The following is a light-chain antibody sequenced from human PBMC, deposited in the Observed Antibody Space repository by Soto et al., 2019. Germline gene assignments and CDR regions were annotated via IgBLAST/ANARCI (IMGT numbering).Light chain of an antibody. CDR2: KAS. CDR3: QQYKSVSWT. Sequence: DIRVTQSASTLSASVGDRVTITCRASQGLXSWLAWYQQKPGKAPKLLXDKASSLERGGPSRLSGSGSGTQFTLTISSLQPDYFVTYYCQQYKSVSWTFGQGTKVDI. J-gene: IGKJ1*01. V-gene: IGKV1-5*03. CDR1: QGLXSW.